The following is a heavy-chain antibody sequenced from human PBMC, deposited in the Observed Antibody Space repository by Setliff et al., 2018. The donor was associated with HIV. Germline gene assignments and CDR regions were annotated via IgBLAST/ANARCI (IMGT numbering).Heavy chain of an antibody. V-gene: IGHV3-15*04. CDR2: MASRHDGGTT. J-gene: IGHJ3*01. CDR1: GFTFSTSA. Sequence: PGGSLRLSCTASGFTFSTSAMTWVRHCPGRGLEWLGRMASRHDGGTTDYAAPVRGRFTFSRDDSTNTLFLQMNNLKIEDTAVYYCVTDDKVAFDVWGRGTTVTVSS. CDR3: VTDDKVAFDV.